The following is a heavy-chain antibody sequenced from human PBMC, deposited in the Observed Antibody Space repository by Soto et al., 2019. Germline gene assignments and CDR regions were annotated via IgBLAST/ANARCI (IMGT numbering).Heavy chain of an antibody. V-gene: IGHV4-34*01. J-gene: IGHJ6*02. D-gene: IGHD6-13*01. CDR2: IYYSGST. CDR1: GLSFSGYY. Sequence: SATLSLTCAFYGLSFSGYYWSWILQPPGKGLEWIGYIYYSGSTYYNPSLKSRVTISVDRSKNQFSLKLSSVTAADTAVYYCARGGRGSSMNEIYYGMDGWGQGTTVTVSS. CDR3: ARGGRGSSMNEIYYGMDG.